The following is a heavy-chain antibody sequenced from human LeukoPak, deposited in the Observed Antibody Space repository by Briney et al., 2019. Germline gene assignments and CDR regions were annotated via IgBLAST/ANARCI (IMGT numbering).Heavy chain of an antibody. D-gene: IGHD3-10*01. CDR2: IYYNGST. CDR3: ARWGETSALRVHAFDI. Sequence: PSETLSLTCTVSGGSISSYYWSWIRQPPGKGPEWIGYIYYNGSTNYSPSLKSRVTFSVDTSKNQFSLKLSSVTAADTAVYYCARWGETSALRVHAFDIWGQGTMVTVSS. V-gene: IGHV4-59*01. CDR1: GGSISSYY. J-gene: IGHJ3*02.